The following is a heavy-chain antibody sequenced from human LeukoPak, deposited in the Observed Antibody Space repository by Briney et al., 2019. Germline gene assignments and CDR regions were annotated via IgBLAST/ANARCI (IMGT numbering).Heavy chain of an antibody. CDR1: GGTFSSYA. Sequence: GASVKVSCKASGGTFSSYAIIWVRQAPGQGLEWMGGIIPIFGTANYAQKFQGRVTITADESTSTAYMELSSLRSEETAVYYCARDLSIAGPLLGRYYGMDVWGQGTTVTVSS. CDR3: ARDLSIAGPLLGRYYGMDV. V-gene: IGHV1-69*13. J-gene: IGHJ6*02. D-gene: IGHD6-6*01. CDR2: IIPIFGTA.